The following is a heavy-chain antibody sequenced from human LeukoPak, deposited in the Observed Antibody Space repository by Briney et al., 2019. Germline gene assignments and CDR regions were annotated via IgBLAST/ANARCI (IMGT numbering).Heavy chain of an antibody. CDR2: ISSNGGST. J-gene: IGHJ6*02. Sequence: GGSLRLSCAASGFTFSSYAMHWVRQAPGKGLEYVSAISSNGGSTYYANSVKGRFTISRDNSKNTLYLQMGSLRAEDMAVYYCAREGLRFLEWLSDPREMDVWGQGTTVTVSS. CDR1: GFTFSSYA. V-gene: IGHV3-64*01. D-gene: IGHD3-3*01. CDR3: AREGLRFLEWLSDPREMDV.